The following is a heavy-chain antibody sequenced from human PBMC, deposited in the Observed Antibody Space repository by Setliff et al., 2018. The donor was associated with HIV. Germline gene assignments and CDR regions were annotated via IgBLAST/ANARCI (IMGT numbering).Heavy chain of an antibody. D-gene: IGHD2-21*01. V-gene: IGHV1-69*10. CDR2: VTPILHTT. CDR1: GDTFSTYV. Sequence: SVKVSCKSSGDTFSTYVFTWVRQAPGQGLEWMGGVTPILHTTNYAQKFQGRVTITADISTRTVYMELSSPTSEDTAIYYCARDHQTMLWLDYWGQGTLVTVSS. CDR3: ARDHQTMLWLDY. J-gene: IGHJ4*02.